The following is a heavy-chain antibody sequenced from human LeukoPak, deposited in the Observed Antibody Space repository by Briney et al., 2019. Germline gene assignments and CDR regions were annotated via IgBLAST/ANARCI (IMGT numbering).Heavy chain of an antibody. V-gene: IGHV3-11*03. CDR3: ARHYYGSGSYYSNAFDI. D-gene: IGHD3-10*01. Sequence: GGSLRLSCAASGFTFSDYYMSWIRQAPGKGLEWVSYISSSSSYTNYAASVKGRFTISRDNAKNSLYLQMNSLRAEDTAVYYCARHYYGSGSYYSNAFDIWGQGTMATVSS. CDR2: ISSSSSYT. J-gene: IGHJ3*02. CDR1: GFTFSDYY.